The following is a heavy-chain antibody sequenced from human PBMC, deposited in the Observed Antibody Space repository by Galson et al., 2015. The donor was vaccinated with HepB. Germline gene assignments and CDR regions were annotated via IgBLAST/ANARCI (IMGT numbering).Heavy chain of an antibody. CDR1: GGSIRSGSYY. Sequence: ETLSLTCTVSGGSIRSGSYYWGWVRQPPGKGLEWIGSLYYTGSTYYNPSLKSRVTISVDPSKNPFPLKLSPVTAADTAVYYCAREGDIGVVRGSRPNDAFEIWGQGTRVTVSS. CDR2: LYYTGST. CDR3: AREGDIGVVRGSRPNDAFEI. D-gene: IGHD2-15*01. J-gene: IGHJ3*02. V-gene: IGHV4-39*06.